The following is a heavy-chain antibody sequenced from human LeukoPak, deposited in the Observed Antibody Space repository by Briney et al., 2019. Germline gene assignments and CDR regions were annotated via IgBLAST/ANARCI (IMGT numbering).Heavy chain of an antibody. V-gene: IGHV4-34*01. J-gene: IGHJ3*02. Sequence: PSETLSLTCTVSGGSISSYYWSWIRQPPGKGLEWIGEINHSGSTNYNPSLKSRVTISVDTSKNQFSLKLSSVTAADTAVYYCARGGIFWSGHLAFDIWGQGTMVTVSS. D-gene: IGHD2-21*01. CDR3: ARGGIFWSGHLAFDI. CDR2: INHSGST. CDR1: GGSISSYY.